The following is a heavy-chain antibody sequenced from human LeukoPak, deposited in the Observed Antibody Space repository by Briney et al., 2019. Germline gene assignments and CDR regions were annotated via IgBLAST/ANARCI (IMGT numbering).Heavy chain of an antibody. CDR3: ARVVSQRWLHSTRYFDY. CDR2: INHSGST. J-gene: IGHJ4*02. D-gene: IGHD5-24*01. V-gene: IGHV4-39*07. CDR1: GGSISSSSYY. Sequence: SETLSLTCTVSGGSISSSSYYWSWIRQPPGKGLEWIGEINHSGSTNYNPSLKSRVTISVDTSKNQFSLKLSSVTAADTAVYYCARVVSQRWLHSTRYFDYWGQGTLVTVSS.